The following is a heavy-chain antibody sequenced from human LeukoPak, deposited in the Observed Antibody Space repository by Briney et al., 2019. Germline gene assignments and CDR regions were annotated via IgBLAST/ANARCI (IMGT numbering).Heavy chain of an antibody. Sequence: GASVKVSCKASGYTFTSYAMHWVRQAPGQRLEWMGRINAGNGNTKYSQKFQGRVTITRDTSASTAYMELSSLRSEDTAVYYCARGGGLPLSYDFWSGYYTGIDYWGQGTLVTVSS. V-gene: IGHV1-3*01. CDR3: ARGGGLPLSYDFWSGYYTGIDY. CDR2: INAGNGNT. CDR1: GYTFTSYA. D-gene: IGHD3-3*01. J-gene: IGHJ4*02.